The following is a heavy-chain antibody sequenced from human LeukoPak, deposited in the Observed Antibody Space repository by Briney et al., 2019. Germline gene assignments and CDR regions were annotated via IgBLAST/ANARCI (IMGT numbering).Heavy chain of an antibody. D-gene: IGHD6-19*01. J-gene: IGHJ4*02. CDR1: GFTFSSHG. CDR2: ISYDGSNK. Sequence: PGGTLRLSCAASGFTFSSHGMHWVRQAPGKGLEWVAVISYDGSNKYYADSVKGRFTISRDNSKNTLYLQMNSLRAEDTAVYYCAKDWRSGCLWGQGTLVTVSS. V-gene: IGHV3-30*18. CDR3: AKDWRSGCL.